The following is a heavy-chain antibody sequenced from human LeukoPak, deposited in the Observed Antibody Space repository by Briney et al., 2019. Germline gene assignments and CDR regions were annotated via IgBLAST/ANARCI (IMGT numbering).Heavy chain of an antibody. V-gene: IGHV4-59*01. CDR1: GGSISSYY. CDR3: ARGGSWYGLYFDY. J-gene: IGHJ4*02. CDR2: IHYSGST. Sequence: PSETLSLTCTVSGGSISSYYWSWVRQPPGKGLECIGYIHYSGSTNYNPSLKSRVTISVDTSKNQFSLKLKSVTAADTAVYYCARGGSWYGLYFDYWGQGTLVTVSS. D-gene: IGHD6-13*01.